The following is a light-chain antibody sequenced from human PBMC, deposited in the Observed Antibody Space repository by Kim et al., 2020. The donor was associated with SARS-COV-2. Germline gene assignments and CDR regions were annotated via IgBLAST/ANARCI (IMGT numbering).Light chain of an antibody. V-gene: IGKV1-39*01. J-gene: IGKJ5*01. Sequence: DIQMTQSPSSLSASVGDRVTITCRASQSIDNHLAWYQQRPGRAPTLLLYAATTLHAGVSSRFSGSGSGTDFTLTVTSVQPDYFATYYCQQSYNIPITFGQGTRLEIK. CDR3: QQSYNIPIT. CDR2: AAT. CDR1: QSIDNH.